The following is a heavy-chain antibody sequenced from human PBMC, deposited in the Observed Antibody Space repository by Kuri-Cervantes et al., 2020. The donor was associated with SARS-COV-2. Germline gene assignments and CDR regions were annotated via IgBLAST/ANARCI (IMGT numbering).Heavy chain of an antibody. CDR3: AGHRSGGYDSLDFDY. V-gene: IGHV5-10-1*01. CDR2: IDPSDSYT. J-gene: IGHJ4*02. CDR1: GYSFTSYR. D-gene: IGHD5-12*01. Sequence: KVSCKGSGYSFTSYRISWVRQMPGKGLEWMGRIDPSDSYTNYSPSFQGHVTISADKSISTAYLQWSSLKASDTAMYYCAGHRSGGYDSLDFDYWGQGTLVTVSS.